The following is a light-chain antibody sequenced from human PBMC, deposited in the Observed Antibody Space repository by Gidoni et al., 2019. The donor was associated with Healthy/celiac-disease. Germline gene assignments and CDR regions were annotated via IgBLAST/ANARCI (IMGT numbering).Light chain of an antibody. Sequence: ELVLTQSTATLSLTPGERATLSCIVSQSVSTSLAWYQQKPDQAPRLLYYEASNRATVIPGRFSSSAAMTDFTLIISLLEPEDFAVYCRQQRSNLYTFXXXTKLEIK. J-gene: IGKJ2*01. CDR3: QQRSNLYT. CDR2: EAS. CDR1: QSVSTS. V-gene: IGKV3-11*01.